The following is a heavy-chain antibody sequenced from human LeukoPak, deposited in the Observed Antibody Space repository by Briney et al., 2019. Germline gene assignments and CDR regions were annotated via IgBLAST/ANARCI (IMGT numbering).Heavy chain of an antibody. D-gene: IGHD3-10*01. Sequence: ASVKVPCKASGYTFTGYYMHWVRQAPGQGLEWMGWINPNSGGTNYAQKFQGRVTMTRDTSISTAYMELSRLRSDDTAVYYCARVCMVRGVITNFDYWGQGTLVTVSS. CDR3: ARVCMVRGVITNFDY. J-gene: IGHJ4*02. CDR2: INPNSGGT. CDR1: GYTFTGYY. V-gene: IGHV1-2*02.